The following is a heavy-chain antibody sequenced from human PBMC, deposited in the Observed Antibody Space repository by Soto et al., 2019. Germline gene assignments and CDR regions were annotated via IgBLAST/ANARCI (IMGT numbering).Heavy chain of an antibody. Sequence: GGSLRLSCAASGFTLSSYSMNWVRQPPGKGLEWVSYVSSSSSTIYYADSVKGRFTISRDNAMNSVYLQMNSLRAEDTALYYCARGRAFSAPGHNLDYRGQGTLDTVSS. J-gene: IGHJ4*01. CDR1: GFTLSSYS. V-gene: IGHV3-48*01. D-gene: IGHD3-3*02. CDR3: ARGRAFSAPGHNLDY. CDR2: VSSSSSTI.